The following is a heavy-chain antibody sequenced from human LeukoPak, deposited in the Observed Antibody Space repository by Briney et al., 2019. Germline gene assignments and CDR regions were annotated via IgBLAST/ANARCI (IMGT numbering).Heavy chain of an antibody. Sequence: GRSLRLSCAASGFTFSSYGMHWVRQAPGKGLERVAVISYDGSNKYYADSVKGRFTISRDNSKNTLYLQMNSLRAEDTAVYYCAKDLDQYGSGSYYHYGMDVWGQGTTVTVSS. J-gene: IGHJ6*02. CDR1: GFTFSSYG. D-gene: IGHD3-10*01. V-gene: IGHV3-30*18. CDR3: AKDLDQYGSGSYYHYGMDV. CDR2: ISYDGSNK.